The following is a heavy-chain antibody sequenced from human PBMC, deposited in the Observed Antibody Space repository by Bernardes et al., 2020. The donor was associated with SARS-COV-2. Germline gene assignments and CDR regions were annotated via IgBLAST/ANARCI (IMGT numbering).Heavy chain of an antibody. J-gene: IGHJ3*02. CDR2: FVPDDGEE. CDR1: GYTLRDLS. V-gene: IGHV1-24*01. Sequence: ASVKVSCKVSGYTLRDLSIHWVRQPPCNGLEWVGSFVPDDGEELYAQQFLGRVPMTADTPTYTSYMELSSLRSDDTAVYYGTTSLSLTVVVYAFDIWGQGTKVIV. CDR3: TTSLSLTVVVYAFDI. D-gene: IGHD3-22*01.